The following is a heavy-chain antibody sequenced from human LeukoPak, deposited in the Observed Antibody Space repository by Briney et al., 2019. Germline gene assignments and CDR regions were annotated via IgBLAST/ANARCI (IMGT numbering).Heavy chain of an antibody. CDR2: IYYSGST. CDR1: GGSISSSSYY. CDR3: ARHGFGELLHPDY. Sequence: KPSETLSPTCTVSGGSISSSSYYWGWIRQPPGKGLKWMGSIYYSGSTYYNPSLKSRVTISVDTSKNQFSLKLSSVTAADTAVYYCARHGFGELLHPDYWGQGTLVTVSS. V-gene: IGHV4-39*01. J-gene: IGHJ4*02. D-gene: IGHD3-10*01.